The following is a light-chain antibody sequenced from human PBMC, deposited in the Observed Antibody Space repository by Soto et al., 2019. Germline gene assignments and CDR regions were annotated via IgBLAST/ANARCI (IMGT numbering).Light chain of an antibody. CDR3: TSYAGRTPYV. CDR1: SSDVGGYNF. Sequence: QSALTRPPSASGSPGQSVTISCTGTSSDVGGYNFVSWYQQHPGKAPKVIIYEVSKRPSGVPDRFSGSKSGNTASLTVSGLLAEDEADYYCTSYAGRTPYVFGTGTKVTVL. CDR2: EVS. J-gene: IGLJ1*01. V-gene: IGLV2-8*01.